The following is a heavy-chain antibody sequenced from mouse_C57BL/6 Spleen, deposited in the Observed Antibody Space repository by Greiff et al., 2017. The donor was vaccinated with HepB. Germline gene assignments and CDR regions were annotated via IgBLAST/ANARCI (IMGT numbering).Heavy chain of an antibody. D-gene: IGHD2-1*01. CDR3: ARPFYGNYYFDY. J-gene: IGHJ2*01. CDR1: GYAFSSSW. V-gene: IGHV1-82*01. CDR2: IYPGDGDT. Sequence: QVQLKQSGPELVKPGASVKISCKASGYAFSSSWMNWVKQRPGKGLEWIGRIYPGDGDTNYNGKFKGKATLTADKSSSTAYMQLSSLTSEDSAVYFCARPFYGNYYFDYWGQGTTLTVSS.